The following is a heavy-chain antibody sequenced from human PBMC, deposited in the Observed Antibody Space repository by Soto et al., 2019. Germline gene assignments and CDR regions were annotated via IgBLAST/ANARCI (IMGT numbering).Heavy chain of an antibody. Sequence: GGSLRLSCAASGFTFSSYAMSWVRQAPGKGLEWVSAISGSGDSTYYADSVKGRFTISRDNSKNTLYLQMNSLRAEDTAVYYCAKDPPLFCSSTSCLNWFDPWGQGTLVTVS. CDR1: GFTFSSYA. V-gene: IGHV3-23*01. CDR2: ISGSGDST. D-gene: IGHD2-2*01. J-gene: IGHJ5*02. CDR3: AKDPPLFCSSTSCLNWFDP.